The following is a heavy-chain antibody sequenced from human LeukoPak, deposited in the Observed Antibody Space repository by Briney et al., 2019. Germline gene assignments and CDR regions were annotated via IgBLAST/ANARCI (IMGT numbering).Heavy chain of an antibody. CDR1: GGSISSYY. D-gene: IGHD2-15*01. J-gene: IGHJ3*02. V-gene: IGHV4-59*08. CDR2: IYYSGFT. Sequence: PSETLSLTCTVSGGSISSYYWSWIRQPPGKGLEWIGYIYYSGFTNYNPSLKSRVTISVDTSKNQFSLKLSSVTAADTAVYYCARHDATGIDAFDIWGQGTMVTVSS. CDR3: ARHDATGIDAFDI.